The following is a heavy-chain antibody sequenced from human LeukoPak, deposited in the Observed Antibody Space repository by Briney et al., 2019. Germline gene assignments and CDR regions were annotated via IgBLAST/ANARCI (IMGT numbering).Heavy chain of an antibody. J-gene: IGHJ4*02. CDR1: GFTFNTYG. V-gene: IGHV1-69*05. Sequence: SVKVSCKTSGFTFNTYGIAWVRQAPGQGLEWMGGIIPIFGTANYAQKFQGRVTITTDESTSTAYMERSSLRSEDTAVYYCARDRNYYGSGSRPYYFDYWGQGTLVTVSS. CDR2: IIPIFGTA. CDR3: ARDRNYYGSGSRPYYFDY. D-gene: IGHD3-10*01.